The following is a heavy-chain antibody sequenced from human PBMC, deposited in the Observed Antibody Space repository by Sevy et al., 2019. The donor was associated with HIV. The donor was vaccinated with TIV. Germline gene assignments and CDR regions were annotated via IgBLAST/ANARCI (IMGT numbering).Heavy chain of an antibody. J-gene: IGHJ4*02. CDR1: GLTFSSYG. V-gene: IGHV3-33*01. Sequence: GGSLRLSCAASGLTFSSYGMHWVRQAPGKGLEWVAVIWYDGSNKYYADSVKGRFTISRDNSKNTLYLQMNSLRAEDTAVYYCARVHIAAAGTYYFDYWGQGTLVTVSS. D-gene: IGHD6-13*01. CDR2: IWYDGSNK. CDR3: ARVHIAAAGTYYFDY.